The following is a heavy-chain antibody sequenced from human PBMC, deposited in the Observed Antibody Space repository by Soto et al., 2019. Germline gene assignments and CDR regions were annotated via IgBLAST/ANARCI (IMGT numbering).Heavy chain of an antibody. CDR1: GSSMSGFY. J-gene: IGHJ6*02. Sequence: SETLSLTCAVSGSSMSGFYWGWVRQPPGKGLEWIGSIFHSGNSYYNPSLKSRVILSVDTSKNQFSLNLTAAIAADTAVYYCAREDDGMDVWGQGPPVTVPS. CDR3: AREDDGMDV. CDR2: IFHSGNS. V-gene: IGHV4-38-2*02.